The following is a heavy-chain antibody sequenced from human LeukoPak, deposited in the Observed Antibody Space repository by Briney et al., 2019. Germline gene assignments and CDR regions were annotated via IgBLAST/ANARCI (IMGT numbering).Heavy chain of an antibody. J-gene: IGHJ4*02. CDR2: INPGGGST. CDR1: GYTFTSYY. V-gene: IGHV1-46*01. Sequence: GASVKVSCKASGYTFTSYYMHWVRQAPGQGLEWMGIINPGGGSTSYAQKFQGRVTMTRDTSTSTVYMELSSLRSEDTAVYYCAREHYCSGGSCYSGGIEDYWGQGTLVTVSS. D-gene: IGHD2-15*01. CDR3: AREHYCSGGSCYSGGIEDY.